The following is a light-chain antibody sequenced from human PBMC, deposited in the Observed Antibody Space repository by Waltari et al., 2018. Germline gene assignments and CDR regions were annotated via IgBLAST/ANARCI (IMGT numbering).Light chain of an antibody. Sequence: VLTQSQRTLSLSPGERATLSCRASQSVATALAWYRQQKAGKAPRLLIYGGSIRATGISDRFSGSGFGTDFSLTISGLEPEDSAVYYCQHYVRLPVTFGQGTTVEIK. CDR2: GGS. CDR3: QHYVRLPVT. V-gene: IGKV3-20*01. CDR1: QSVATA. J-gene: IGKJ1*01.